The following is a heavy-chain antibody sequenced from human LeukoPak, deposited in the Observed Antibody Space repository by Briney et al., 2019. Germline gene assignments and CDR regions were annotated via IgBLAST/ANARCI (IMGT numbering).Heavy chain of an antibody. CDR2: IKQDGSEK. CDR1: GFTFSSYW. V-gene: IGHV3-7*01. D-gene: IGHD3-10*01. CDR3: ARVGGHYYGSGSYSYYYYMDV. J-gene: IGHJ6*03. Sequence: GGSLRLSCAASGFTFSSYWMSWVRQAPGKGLEWVANIKQDGSEKYYVDSVKGRFTISRDNAKNSLYLQMNSLRAEDTAVYYCARVGGHYYGSGSYSYYYYMDVWGKGTTVTISS.